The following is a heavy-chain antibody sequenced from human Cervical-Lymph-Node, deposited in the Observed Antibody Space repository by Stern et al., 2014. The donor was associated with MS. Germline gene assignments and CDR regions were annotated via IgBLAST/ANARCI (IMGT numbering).Heavy chain of an antibody. CDR3: ARGYGYNYYFDY. CDR1: GYSITRGYY. V-gene: IGHV4-38-2*02. CDR2: IYHSGST. D-gene: IGHD5-24*01. Sequence: VQLVESGPGLVKPSETLSLTCTVSGYSITRGYYWGWIRQPPGKGLEWIGSIYHSGSTYYNPSLKSRVTISVDTSKNQFSLKLSSVTAADTAVYYCARGYGYNYYFDYWGQGTLVTVPS. J-gene: IGHJ4*02.